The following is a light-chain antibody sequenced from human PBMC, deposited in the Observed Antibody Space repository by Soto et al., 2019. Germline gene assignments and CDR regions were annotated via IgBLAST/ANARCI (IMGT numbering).Light chain of an antibody. CDR2: GTS. Sequence: DIQMTQSPSSLSASVGDRVTLTCRASQNIDNLLNWYHHKPGKAPKLLISGTSTLESGVPPGFSGSGSGTVFTLTISSLQAEHVGIYYCQQSFNSHTFGQGTRLEIK. CDR3: QQSFNSHT. J-gene: IGKJ5*01. V-gene: IGKV1-39*01. CDR1: QNIDNL.